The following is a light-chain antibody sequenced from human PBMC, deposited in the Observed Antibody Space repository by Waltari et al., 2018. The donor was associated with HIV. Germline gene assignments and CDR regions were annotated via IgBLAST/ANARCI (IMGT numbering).Light chain of an antibody. CDR3: QQYNDLPQT. J-gene: IGKJ1*01. V-gene: IGKV3-15*01. Sequence: EVVMTQSPDTLSVSPGERATLSCRASQNVGANLAWYQVRPGQAPSLLIYGATSRTTGFPARFSASGSGTEFTLTISSLQSEDFAIYYCQQYNDLPQTFGQGTTV. CDR2: GAT. CDR1: QNVGAN.